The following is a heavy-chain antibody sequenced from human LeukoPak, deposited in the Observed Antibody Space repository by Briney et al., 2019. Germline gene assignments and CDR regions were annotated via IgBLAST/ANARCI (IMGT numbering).Heavy chain of an antibody. D-gene: IGHD3-22*01. CDR3: ATDSSGYYIPY. CDR1: GFTLSSYD. Sequence: GGSLRLSCAASGFTLSSYDMHWVRQAPGKGLEWVAVISYDGSNKYYADSVKGRFTISRDNSKNTLYLQMNSLRAEDTAVYYCATDSSGYYIPYWGQGTLVTVSS. V-gene: IGHV3-30*03. CDR2: ISYDGSNK. J-gene: IGHJ4*02.